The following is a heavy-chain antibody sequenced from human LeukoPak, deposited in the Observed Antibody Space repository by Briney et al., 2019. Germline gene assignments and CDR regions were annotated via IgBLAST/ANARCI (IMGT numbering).Heavy chain of an antibody. V-gene: IGHV3-64D*06. CDR2: ISPTGGST. Sequence: GGSLRLSCSASGFAFSGYAMHWVRQAPGKGLQYVSAISPTGGSTYYADSVKGRFSISRDNSKNTLYLQMSSLRPEDTAVYYCVPKGTEGYWGQGTLVTVSS. J-gene: IGHJ4*02. CDR1: GFAFSGYA. CDR3: VPKGTEGY.